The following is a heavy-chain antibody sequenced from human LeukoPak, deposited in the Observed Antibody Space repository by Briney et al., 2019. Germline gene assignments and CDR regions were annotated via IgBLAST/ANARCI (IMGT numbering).Heavy chain of an antibody. CDR2: INHSGIN. Sequence: SETLSLTCAFYGGSFSGYSLTWIRQPPGKGLEWIGEINHSGINHFNPSLKSRVTISADTSKKQVFLNLSSVTAADTAVYYCAKKKVDVMGNQYYYYYGLDVWGQGTTVTVSS. CDR3: AKKKVDVMGNQYYYYYGLDV. D-gene: IGHD3-16*01. CDR1: GGSFSGYS. V-gene: IGHV4-34*01. J-gene: IGHJ6*02.